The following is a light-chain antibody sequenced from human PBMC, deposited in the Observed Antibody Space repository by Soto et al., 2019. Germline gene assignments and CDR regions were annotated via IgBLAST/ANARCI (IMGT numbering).Light chain of an antibody. CDR1: QSVSSNY. Sequence: EIVMTQSPGTLSLSPGETAALSCRGSQSVSSNYVAWFHQKPGQAPRLLIYGASSRATGVPDRFSASGSGTDFTLTISRLEPEDFAVYYCQQYGRSPFTFGPGTKVDIK. CDR2: GAS. CDR3: QQYGRSPFT. J-gene: IGKJ3*01. V-gene: IGKV3-20*01.